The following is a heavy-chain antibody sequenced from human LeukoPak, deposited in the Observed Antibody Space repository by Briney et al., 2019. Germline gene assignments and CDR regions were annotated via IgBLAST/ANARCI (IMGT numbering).Heavy chain of an antibody. D-gene: IGHD3-9*01. Sequence: GGSLRLSCAASGFTFSSYAMSWVRQAPGEGLEWVSAISGSGGRTYYADSVKGRFTISRDNSKNTLYLQMNSLRAEDTAVYYCAKGSYYDILTGYPPLVYWGQGTLVTVSS. CDR1: GFTFSSYA. V-gene: IGHV3-23*01. J-gene: IGHJ4*02. CDR2: ISGSGGRT. CDR3: AKGSYYDILTGYPPLVY.